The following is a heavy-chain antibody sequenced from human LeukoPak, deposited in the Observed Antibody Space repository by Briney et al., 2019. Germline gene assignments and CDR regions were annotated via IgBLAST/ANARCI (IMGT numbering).Heavy chain of an antibody. CDR2: IYATGRT. Sequence: SETLSLTCSVSGGSVNSYYWSWIRQPPGKGLEWIGYIYATGRTNYNPSLKSRVTISVDTSKNQFSLKLSSVTAADTAVYYCAKILGSGVWYGFDIWGQGTMVTVSS. V-gene: IGHV4-4*09. CDR1: GGSVNSYY. CDR3: AKILGSGVWYGFDI. D-gene: IGHD7-27*01. J-gene: IGHJ3*02.